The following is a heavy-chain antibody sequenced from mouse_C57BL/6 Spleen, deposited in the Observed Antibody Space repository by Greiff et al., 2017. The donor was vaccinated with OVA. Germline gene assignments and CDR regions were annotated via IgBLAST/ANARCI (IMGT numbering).Heavy chain of an antibody. CDR1: GFSLTSYG. Sequence: VKLVESGPGLVQPSQSLSITCPVSGFSLTSYGVHWVRQSPGKGLEWLGVIWSGGSTDYNAAFISRLSISKDNSKSQVFFKMNSLQADDTAIYYCASPHYYGSSYWYFDVWGTGTTVTVSS. CDR3: ASPHYYGSSYWYFDV. V-gene: IGHV2-2*01. D-gene: IGHD1-1*01. CDR2: IWSGGST. J-gene: IGHJ1*03.